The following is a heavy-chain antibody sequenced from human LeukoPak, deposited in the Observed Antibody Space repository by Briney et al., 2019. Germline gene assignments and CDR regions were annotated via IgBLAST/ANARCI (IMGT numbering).Heavy chain of an antibody. J-gene: IGHJ4*02. D-gene: IGHD2-15*01. CDR3: ARDLGSAWGYFDY. CDR1: GGSFSGYY. CDR2: INHSGST. V-gene: IGHV4-34*01. Sequence: PSETLSLTCAVYGGSFSGYYWSWIRQPPGKGLEWIGEINHSGSTNYNPSLKSRVTISVDTSKNQFSLKLSSVTAADTAVYYCARDLGSAWGYFDYWGQGTLVTVSS.